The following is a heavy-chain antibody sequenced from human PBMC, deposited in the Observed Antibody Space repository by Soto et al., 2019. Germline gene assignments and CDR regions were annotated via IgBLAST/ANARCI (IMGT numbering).Heavy chain of an antibody. V-gene: IGHV3-7*04. J-gene: IGHJ4*02. CDR1: GLPFSSHY. D-gene: IGHD2-15*01. CDR2: INPDGRDE. Sequence: EVQLVEAGGGLVQPGGSLSLSCAPSGLPFSSHYMSWTRQAPGRGLEWVAKINPDGRDEQYADSVRGRFTVSRDNTKNLVFLQMKGLRVEDTAVYYCARETWWRLDYWGQGNLVTVSS. CDR3: ARETWWRLDY.